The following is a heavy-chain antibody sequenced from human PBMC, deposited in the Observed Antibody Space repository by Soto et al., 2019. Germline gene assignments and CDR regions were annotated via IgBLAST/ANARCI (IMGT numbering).Heavy chain of an antibody. D-gene: IGHD4-17*01. V-gene: IGHV3-66*01. CDR2: IYSGGST. CDR1: GFTVSSNY. CDR3: ARSVLQDYGDYVGYYYMDV. Sequence: GGSLRLSCAASGFTVSSNYMSWVRQAPGKGLEWVSVIYSGGSTYYADSVKGRFTISRDNSKNTLYLQMNSLRAEDTAVYYCARSVLQDYGDYVGYYYMDVWGKGTTVTVSS. J-gene: IGHJ6*03.